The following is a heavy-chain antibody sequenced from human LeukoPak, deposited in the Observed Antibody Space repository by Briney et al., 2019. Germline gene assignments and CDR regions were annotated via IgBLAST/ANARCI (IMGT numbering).Heavy chain of an antibody. CDR1: GGSISSGSYY. Sequence: SQTLSLTCTVSGGSISSGSYYWSWIRQPAGKGVEWIGRIYTSGSTSYNPSLKSRVTISVDTSKNQFSLRLSSVTAADTAVYYCARDSPMRSELRAYYYYYMDVWGKGTTVTVSS. J-gene: IGHJ6*03. CDR2: IYTSGST. CDR3: ARDSPMRSELRAYYYYYMDV. V-gene: IGHV4-61*02. D-gene: IGHD1-14*01.